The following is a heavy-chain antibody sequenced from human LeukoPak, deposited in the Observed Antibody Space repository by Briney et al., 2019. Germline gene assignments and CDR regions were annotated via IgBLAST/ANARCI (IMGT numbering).Heavy chain of an antibody. Sequence: KFQGRVTITRDTSASTAYMELSSLRSEDTAVYYCARGNTAMDTDYYGMDVWGQGTTVTVSS. J-gene: IGHJ6*02. D-gene: IGHD5-18*01. V-gene: IGHV1-3*01. CDR3: ARGNTAMDTDYYGMDV.